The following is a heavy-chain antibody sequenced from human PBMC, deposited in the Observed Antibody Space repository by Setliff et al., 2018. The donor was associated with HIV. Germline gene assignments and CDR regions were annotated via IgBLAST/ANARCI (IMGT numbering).Heavy chain of an antibody. CDR1: GSTFNFFA. Sequence: GGSLRLSCTAPGSTFNFFAVSWVRQAPGKGLEWISGIGGCGSGSRTDYVDSVKGRFTISRDNSKDTLYLQLNSLRPEDTAIYYCAKHECCGGCYYYMDVWGKGTTVTVS. V-gene: IGHV3-23*01. D-gene: IGHD2-21*01. J-gene: IGHJ6*03. CDR3: AKHECCGGCYYYMDV. CDR2: IGGCGSGSRT.